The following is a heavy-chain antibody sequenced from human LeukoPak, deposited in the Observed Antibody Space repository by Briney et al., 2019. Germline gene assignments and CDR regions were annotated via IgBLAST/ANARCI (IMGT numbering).Heavy chain of an antibody. J-gene: IGHJ4*02. D-gene: IGHD6-13*01. CDR3: ARDVAAAGTGGY. CDR2: INPNSGGT. CDR1: GYTFTGYY. V-gene: IGHV1-2*02. Sequence: ASVKVPCKASGYTFTGYYMHWVRQAPGQGLEWMGWINPNSGGTNYAQKFQGRVTMTRDTSISTAYMELSRLRSDDTAVYYCARDVAAAGTGGYWGQGTLVTVSS.